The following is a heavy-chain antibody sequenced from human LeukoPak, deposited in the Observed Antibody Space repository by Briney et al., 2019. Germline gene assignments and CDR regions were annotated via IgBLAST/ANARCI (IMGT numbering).Heavy chain of an antibody. CDR1: GYSISGGYY. Sequence: SETLSLTCAVSGYSISGGYYWGWIRQPPGRGLEWIGSISHSGSTDYNPSLKGRVTISLDTSKNQFSLSPNSVTAAVTAMYYCAGGRDYGDYSYWGQGTLVTVSS. J-gene: IGHJ4*02. D-gene: IGHD4-17*01. CDR3: AGGRDYGDYSY. CDR2: ISHSGST. V-gene: IGHV4-38-2*01.